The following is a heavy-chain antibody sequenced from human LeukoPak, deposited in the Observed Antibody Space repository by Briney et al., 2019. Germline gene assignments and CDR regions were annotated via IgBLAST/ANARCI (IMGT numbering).Heavy chain of an antibody. CDR2: VYHSGPT. V-gene: IGHV4-38-2*02. J-gene: IGHJ5*02. CDR1: GYSISSNYY. Sequence: TSETLSLTCSVSGYSISSNYYWAWIRQPPGKGLEWIGSVYHSGPTNYSPSLQSRITISVDTSKNQLSLKMRSVTASDTAVYYCARDAGYGVNWFDPWGQGTLVTVSS. CDR3: ARDAGYGVNWFDP. D-gene: IGHD6-13*01.